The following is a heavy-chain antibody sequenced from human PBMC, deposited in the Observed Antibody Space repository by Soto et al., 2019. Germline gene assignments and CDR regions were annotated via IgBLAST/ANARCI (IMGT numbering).Heavy chain of an antibody. D-gene: IGHD6-19*01. CDR3: AKDLVSFQWLVNLGENVYYYYGMDV. Sequence: EVQLLESGGGLVQPGGSLRLSCAASGFTFSSYAMSWVRQAPGKGLEWVSAISGNGGSTYYADSVKGRFTISRDNSKNTLYLQMNSLRAEDTAVYYCAKDLVSFQWLVNLGENVYYYYGMDVWGQGTTVTVSS. CDR1: GFTFSSYA. CDR2: ISGNGGST. J-gene: IGHJ6*02. V-gene: IGHV3-23*01.